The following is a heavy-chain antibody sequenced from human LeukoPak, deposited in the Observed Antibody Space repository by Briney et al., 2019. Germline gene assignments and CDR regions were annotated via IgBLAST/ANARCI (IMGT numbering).Heavy chain of an antibody. CDR3: AREESDTTVTFYYYYYGMDV. V-gene: IGHV6-1*01. CDR1: GDSVSSNSAA. J-gene: IGHJ6*02. Sequence: SQTLSLTCAISGDSVSSNSAAWNWIRQSPSRGLEWLGRTYYRSKWYNDYAVSVKSRITINPDTSKNQFSLQLNSVTPEDTAVYYCAREESDTTVTFYYYYYGMDVWGQGTTVTASS. D-gene: IGHD4-17*01. CDR2: TYYRSKWYN.